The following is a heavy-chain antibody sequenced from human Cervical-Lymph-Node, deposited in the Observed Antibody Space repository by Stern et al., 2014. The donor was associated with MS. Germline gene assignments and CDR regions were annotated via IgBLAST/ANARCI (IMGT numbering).Heavy chain of an antibody. V-gene: IGHV3-21*01. D-gene: IGHD6-19*01. CDR3: ARDNAIAVAGTGLGY. CDR1: GFTFSSYS. Sequence: EQLVESGGGLVKPGGSLRLSCAASGFTFSSYSMNWVRQAPGKGLEWVSSISTSSSYIYYADSVKGRFTISRDNAKNSLYLQMNSLRAEDAAVYYCARDNAIAVAGTGLGYWGQGTLVTVSS. J-gene: IGHJ4*02. CDR2: ISTSSSYI.